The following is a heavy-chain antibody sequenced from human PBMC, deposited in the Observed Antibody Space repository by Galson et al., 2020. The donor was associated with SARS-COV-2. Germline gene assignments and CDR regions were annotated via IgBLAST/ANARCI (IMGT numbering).Heavy chain of an antibody. Sequence: GGSLRLSCAASGFTFSSYAMSWVRQAPGKGLEWVSAISGSGGSTYYADSVKGRLTISRDNSKNTLYLQMNSLRAEDTAVYYCAKDGYSSGWYPHIAVNWFDPWGQGTLVTVSS. CDR2: ISGSGGST. V-gene: IGHV3-23*01. J-gene: IGHJ5*02. D-gene: IGHD6-19*01. CDR3: AKDGYSSGWYPHIAVNWFDP. CDR1: GFTFSSYA.